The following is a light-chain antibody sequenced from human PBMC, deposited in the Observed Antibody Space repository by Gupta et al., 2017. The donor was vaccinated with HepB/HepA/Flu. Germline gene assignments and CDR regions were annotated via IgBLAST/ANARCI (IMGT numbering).Light chain of an antibody. CDR3: QQYVSAPVT. CDR2: GAS. CDR1: ESVSSY. V-gene: IGKV3-20*01. Sequence: EIVLTQSPGTLSLSPGDRATLSCRASESVSSYLAWYQQKPGQAPRRLIYGASSRATDIPDRFSGSGSGTDFTLIISRLEPEDFAVYYCQQYVSAPVTFGQGTRLEIE. J-gene: IGKJ5*01.